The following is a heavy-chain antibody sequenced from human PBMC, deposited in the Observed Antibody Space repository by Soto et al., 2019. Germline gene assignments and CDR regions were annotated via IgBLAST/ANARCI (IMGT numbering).Heavy chain of an antibody. Sequence: QVQLVESGGGVVQPGRSLRLSCEASGFTFRSYAMHWVRQAPGKGLEWVALISFDGSKKQYADSVKGRFTISRDNSKSTLSLQMNSLTIQDTAVYYCARSGSSLPFDHWGQGTLVPVSS. D-gene: IGHD1-26*01. CDR2: ISFDGSKK. J-gene: IGHJ4*02. CDR3: ARSGSSLPFDH. CDR1: GFTFRSYA. V-gene: IGHV3-30*04.